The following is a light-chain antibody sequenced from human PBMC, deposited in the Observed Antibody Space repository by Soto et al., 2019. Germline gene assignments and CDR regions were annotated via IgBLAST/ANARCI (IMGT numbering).Light chain of an antibody. CDR3: QHYGSALFT. CDR2: GAS. Sequence: EIVLTQSPGTLSLSPGERATLSCRASQSFSSSYLAWYQQKPGQAPRLLIYGASSRATGIPDRFSGSGSGTDLHLTISSLEPEDFAVYYCQHYGSALFTFGPGTKVDVK. CDR1: QSFSSSY. J-gene: IGKJ3*01. V-gene: IGKV3-20*01.